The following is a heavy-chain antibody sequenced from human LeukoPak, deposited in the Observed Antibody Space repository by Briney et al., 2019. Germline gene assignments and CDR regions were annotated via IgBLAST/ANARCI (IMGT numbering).Heavy chain of an antibody. V-gene: IGHV4-59*01. CDR1: GGSISSYY. D-gene: IGHD1-26*01. CDR2: IYYTGST. CDR3: ARGWELPDFDY. Sequence: PSETLSLTCTVSGGSISSYYWSWIRQPPGEGLEWIGYIYYTGSTNYNPSLESRVTISVDKSKNQFSLKLSSVTAADTAVYYCARGWELPDFDYWGQGTLVTVSS. J-gene: IGHJ4*02.